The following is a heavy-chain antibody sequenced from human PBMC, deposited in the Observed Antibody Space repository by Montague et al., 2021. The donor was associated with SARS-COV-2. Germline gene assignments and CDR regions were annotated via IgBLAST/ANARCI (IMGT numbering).Heavy chain of an antibody. Sequence: SLRLSCAASGFTFSSYAMHWVRQAPGKGLDWVAVISYDGSNKYYADSVKGRFTISRDNSKNTLYLQMNSLRAEDTAVYYCARDIGATSSLYYYYYGMDVWGQGTTVTVSS. CDR2: ISYDGSNK. D-gene: IGHD5-12*01. J-gene: IGHJ6*02. V-gene: IGHV3-30-3*01. CDR1: GFTFSSYA. CDR3: ARDIGATSSLYYYYYGMDV.